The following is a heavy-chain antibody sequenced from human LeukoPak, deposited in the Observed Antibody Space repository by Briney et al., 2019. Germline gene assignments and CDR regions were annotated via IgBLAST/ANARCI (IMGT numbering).Heavy chain of an antibody. Sequence: GGSLRLSCAASGFTFSDYYMSWIRQAPGKGLEWVANIKQDGSEKYYVDSVKGRFTISRDNAKNSLYLQMNSLRAEDTAVYYCARDMPPGVVVVTAPGWFDPWGQGTLVTVSS. D-gene: IGHD2-21*02. J-gene: IGHJ5*02. CDR3: ARDMPPGVVVVTAPGWFDP. CDR2: IKQDGSEK. V-gene: IGHV3-7*01. CDR1: GFTFSDYY.